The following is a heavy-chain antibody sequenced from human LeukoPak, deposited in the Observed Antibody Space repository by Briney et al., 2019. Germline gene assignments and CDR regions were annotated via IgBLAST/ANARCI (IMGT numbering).Heavy chain of an antibody. D-gene: IGHD6-6*01. CDR1: GYTFTNYD. V-gene: IGHV1-8*01. CDR2: MNPNSGYT. CDR3: ARGYCSSSPWFDP. Sequence: ASVKVSCKASGYTFTNYDINWVRQATGQGLEWMGWMNPNSGYTGYAQKFQGRVTMTRNTSISTVYMDLSSLRSEDTAVYYCARGYCSSSPWFDPWGQGTLVTVSS. J-gene: IGHJ5*02.